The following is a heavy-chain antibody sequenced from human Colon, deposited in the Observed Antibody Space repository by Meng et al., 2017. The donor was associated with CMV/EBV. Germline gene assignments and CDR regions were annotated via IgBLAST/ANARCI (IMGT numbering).Heavy chain of an antibody. V-gene: IGHV3-23*01. CDR1: GLSFNSYA. J-gene: IGHJ4*02. D-gene: IGHD3-16*02. CDR2: ISGRGATT. Sequence: EVQLLEAWGDVVQPGGSLRLSCVAFGLSFNSYAMSWVRQAPGKGLEWVATISGRGATTYYADSLEGRFSISRDNSKNPLFLQMDSVRAEDTAVFYCARDGVIGPFDFWGQGTLVTVSS. CDR3: ARDGVIGPFDF.